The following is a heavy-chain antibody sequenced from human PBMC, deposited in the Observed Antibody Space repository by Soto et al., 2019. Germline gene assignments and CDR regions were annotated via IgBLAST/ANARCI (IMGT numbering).Heavy chain of an antibody. CDR3: ATNSYYSLGV. CDR1: SGSISSAHW. V-gene: IGHV4-4*02. CDR2: IYHSGST. Sequence: QVQLQESGPGLVKPSGTLSLTCAVSSGSISSAHWWNWVRQPPGKGLEWIGEIYHSGSTNYNTSLKSRVTVSVDKSMHQFSLKLTSVTAADTAVYYCATNSYYSLGVWGQGTTVTVSS. J-gene: IGHJ6*02.